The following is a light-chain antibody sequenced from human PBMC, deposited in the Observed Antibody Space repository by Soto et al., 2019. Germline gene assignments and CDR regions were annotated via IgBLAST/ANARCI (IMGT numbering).Light chain of an antibody. CDR3: TSYTTSNTWV. J-gene: IGLJ3*02. Sequence: QSALTQPASVSRSPGQSITISCTGTSSDVGGYNNVSWYQQHPGKAPKLMIFDVTNRPSGVSNRFSGSKSGNSASLTISGLQTEDEADYYCTSYTTSNTWVFGGGTKLTVL. CDR2: DVT. V-gene: IGLV2-14*03. CDR1: SSDVGGYNN.